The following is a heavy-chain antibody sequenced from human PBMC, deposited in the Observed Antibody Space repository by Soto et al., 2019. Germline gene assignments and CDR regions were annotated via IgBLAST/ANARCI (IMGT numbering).Heavy chain of an antibody. CDR3: ARETYRGFYFDY. D-gene: IGHD4-4*01. V-gene: IGHV3-23*03. J-gene: IGHJ4*02. CDR1: GFTFSNYA. Sequence: EVQLLESGGGLVQPGGSLRLSCAASGFTFSNYAMSWVRQAPGKGLEWVSRINSDGSRTSYADSVTGRFTISRDNAKNTLYLQMNSLRVEDTALYYCARETYRGFYFDYWGQGTLVTVSS. CDR2: INSDGSRT.